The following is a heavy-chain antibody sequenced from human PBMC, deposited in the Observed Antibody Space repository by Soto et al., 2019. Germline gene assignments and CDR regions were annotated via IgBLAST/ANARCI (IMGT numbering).Heavy chain of an antibody. CDR3: VKDWSGDSCPCMDV. J-gene: IGHJ6*02. D-gene: IGHD3-3*01. CDR1: GFTFNNYA. V-gene: IGHV3-23*01. CDR2: IRGSGDST. Sequence: GGSLRLSCAASGFTFNNYAMTWVRQAPGKGLEWVSSIRGSGDSTYYADSVKGRFTISRDTSKSTLYLQMNTLRAEDTAIYYCVKDWSGDSCPCMDVWGQGTTVTVS.